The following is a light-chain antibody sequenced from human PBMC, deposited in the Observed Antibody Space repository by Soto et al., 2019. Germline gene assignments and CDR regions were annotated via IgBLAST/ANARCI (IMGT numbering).Light chain of an antibody. V-gene: IGKV1-9*01. CDR1: QGIDTS. Sequence: ILLTQSPSSLCASVGDRVTITSRASQGIDTSLAWYQQKPGKAPKLLIYAPSNFQSGVPSRFSGSGSGTHFTLTISSLQPEDFATYYCQQLHGYPITFGQGTRLEIK. J-gene: IGKJ5*01. CDR3: QQLHGYPIT. CDR2: APS.